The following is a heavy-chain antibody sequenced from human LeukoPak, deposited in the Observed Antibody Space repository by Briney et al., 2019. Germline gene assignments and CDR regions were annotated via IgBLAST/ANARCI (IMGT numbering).Heavy chain of an antibody. J-gene: IGHJ4*02. CDR3: AKDLAVAGYFDY. CDR1: GFTFDDYA. CDR2: ISWNSGSI. D-gene: IGHD6-19*01. Sequence: GRSLRLSCAASGFTFDDYAMHWVRQAPGKGLEWVSGISWNSGSIGYADSVKGRFTISRDNAKNSLYLQMNSLRAEDTALYYCAKDLAVAGYFDYWGQGTLVTVSS. V-gene: IGHV3-9*01.